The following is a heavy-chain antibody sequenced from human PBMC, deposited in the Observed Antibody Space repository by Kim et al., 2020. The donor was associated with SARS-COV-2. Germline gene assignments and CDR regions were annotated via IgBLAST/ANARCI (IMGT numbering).Heavy chain of an antibody. V-gene: IGHV4-34*01. CDR3: ARLWGWFDP. D-gene: IGHD2-21*01. CDR2: INHSGST. CDR1: GGSFSGYY. Sequence: SETLSLTCAVYGGSFSGYYWSWIRQPPGKGLEWIGEINHSGSTNYNPSLKSRVTISVDTSKNQFSLKLSSVTAADTAVYYCARLWGWFDPWGQGTLVTVSS. J-gene: IGHJ5*02.